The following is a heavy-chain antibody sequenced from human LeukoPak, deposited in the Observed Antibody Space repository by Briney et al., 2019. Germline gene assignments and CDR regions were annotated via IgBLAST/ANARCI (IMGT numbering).Heavy chain of an antibody. CDR1: GYIFTNYA. J-gene: IGHJ5*02. CDR3: AGDQEQLRESDFLQDWFDP. CDR2: INPRKGNT. Sequence: ASVKVSCKASGYIFTNYAMHWVRQAPGQRLEWMGWINPRKGNTEYSQTFQGRVTITRDTSASTAYMELSSLTSEDTAIYYCAGDQEQLRESDFLQDWFDPWGQGTLVTVSS. V-gene: IGHV1-3*01. D-gene: IGHD1/OR15-1a*01.